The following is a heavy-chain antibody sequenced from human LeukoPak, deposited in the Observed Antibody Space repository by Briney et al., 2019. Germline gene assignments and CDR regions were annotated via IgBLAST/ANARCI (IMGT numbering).Heavy chain of an antibody. CDR3: ARASYYDFWSGYYTSRAFGI. CDR2: INHSGST. V-gene: IGHV4-34*01. J-gene: IGHJ3*02. Sequence: SETLSLTCAVYGGSFSGYYWSWIRQPPGKGLEWIGEINHSGSTNYNPSLKSRVTISVDTSKNQFSLKLSSVTAADTAVYYCARASYYDFWSGYYTSRAFGIWGQGTMVTVSS. D-gene: IGHD3-3*01. CDR1: GGSFSGYY.